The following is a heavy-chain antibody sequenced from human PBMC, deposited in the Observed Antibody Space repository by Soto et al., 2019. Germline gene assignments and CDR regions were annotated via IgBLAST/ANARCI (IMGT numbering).Heavy chain of an antibody. V-gene: IGHV4-30-2*01. CDR1: GGSISSGGYS. CDR2: IYHSGST. D-gene: IGHD6-13*01. J-gene: IGHJ5*02. CDR3: ARVFLTAAGISWFDP. Sequence: LSLTCAVSGGSISSGGYSWSRIRQPPGKGLEWIGYIYHSGSTYYNPSLKSRVTISVDRSKNQFSLKLSSVTAADTAVYYCARVFLTAAGISWFDPWGQGTLVTVFS.